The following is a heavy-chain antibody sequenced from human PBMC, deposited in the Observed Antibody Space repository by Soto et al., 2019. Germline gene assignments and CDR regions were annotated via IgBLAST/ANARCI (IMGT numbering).Heavy chain of an antibody. CDR2: IYYSGST. CDR1: GGSISSYY. V-gene: IGHV4-59*01. J-gene: IGHJ4*02. Sequence: PSETLSLTCTVSGGSISSYYWSWIRQPPGKGLEWIGYIYYSGSTNYNPSLKSRVTISVDTSKNQFSLKLSSVTAADTAVYNCARGRRGPDLYYDSSGYYWDYFDYWGQGTLVTVSS. CDR3: ARGRRGPDLYYDSSGYYWDYFDY. D-gene: IGHD3-22*01.